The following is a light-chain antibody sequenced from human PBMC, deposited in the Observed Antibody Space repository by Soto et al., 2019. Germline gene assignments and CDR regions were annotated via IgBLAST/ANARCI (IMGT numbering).Light chain of an antibody. Sequence: IHMTQSPSALSASVGDRVTISCRASETISHYLNWYQQKPGKAPKLLIYSASKLQSGVPARFSGSGSGTDFILTITSLQSEDFATYYCQQSSSTPLTFGGGTKVEIK. CDR3: QQSSSTPLT. J-gene: IGKJ4*01. CDR1: ETISHY. CDR2: SAS. V-gene: IGKV1-39*01.